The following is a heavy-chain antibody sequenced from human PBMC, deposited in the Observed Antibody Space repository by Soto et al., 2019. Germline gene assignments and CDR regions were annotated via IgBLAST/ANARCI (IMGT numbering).Heavy chain of an antibody. Sequence: QVQLVQSGAEVKKPGASVKVSCTASGYTFTSYAMHWVRQAPGQRLEWMGWINAGNGNTKYSQKFQGRVTITRDTSASTAYMELSSLRSEDTAVYYCASDSRLAENYYYYMDVWGKGTTVTVSS. J-gene: IGHJ6*03. D-gene: IGHD2-15*01. V-gene: IGHV1-3*01. CDR2: INAGNGNT. CDR3: ASDSRLAENYYYYMDV. CDR1: GYTFTSYA.